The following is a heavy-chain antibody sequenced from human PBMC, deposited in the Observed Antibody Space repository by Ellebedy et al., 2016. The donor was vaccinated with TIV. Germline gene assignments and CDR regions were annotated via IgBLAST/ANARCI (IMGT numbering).Heavy chain of an antibody. Sequence: PGGSLRLSCAAPGFTFDGWAMHWVRQAPGKGLEGVSGIDWKSGRIDYADSVKGRFTISRDNAKNSLYLQMNSLRAEDTAVYFCEKDDGYSYGYDAFDVWGQGTMVTVSS. D-gene: IGHD5-18*01. CDR2: IDWKSGRI. CDR1: GFTFDGWA. V-gene: IGHV3-9*01. CDR3: EKDDGYSYGYDAFDV. J-gene: IGHJ3*01.